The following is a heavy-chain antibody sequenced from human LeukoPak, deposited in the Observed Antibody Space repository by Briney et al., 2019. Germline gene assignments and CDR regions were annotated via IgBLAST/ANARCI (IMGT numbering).Heavy chain of an antibody. V-gene: IGHV5-51*01. CDR1: GYRFTSYW. CDR3: ARWLGYCSSSSCYQPFDY. CDR2: IYPGDSDA. D-gene: IGHD2-2*01. Sequence: GESLKISCKGSGYRFTSYWIGWVRQMPGKGLEWMGIIYPGDSDARYSPSFQGQVTISADKSISTTYLHWSSLKASDTAMYYCARWLGYCSSSSCYQPFDYWGQGTLVTVSS. J-gene: IGHJ4*02.